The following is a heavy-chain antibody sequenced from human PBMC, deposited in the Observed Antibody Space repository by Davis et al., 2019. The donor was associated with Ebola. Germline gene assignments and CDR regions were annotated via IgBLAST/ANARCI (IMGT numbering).Heavy chain of an antibody. V-gene: IGHV1-2*02. CDR3: ARDRSTVTTGKYYYYYYMDV. J-gene: IGHJ6*03. D-gene: IGHD4-17*01. CDR2: INPNSGGT. CDR1: GYTFTGYY. Sequence: ASVKVSCKASGYTFTGYYMHWVRQAPGQGLEWMGWINPNSGGTNYAQKFQGRVTMTRDTSISTAYMELSRLRSDDTAVYYCARDRSTVTTGKYYYYYYMDVWGKGTTVTVSS.